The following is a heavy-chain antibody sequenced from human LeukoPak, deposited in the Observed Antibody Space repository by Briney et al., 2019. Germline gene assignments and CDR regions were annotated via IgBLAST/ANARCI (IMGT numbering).Heavy chain of an antibody. CDR1: GFTFSSYA. CDR3: ARAPDFWSGPYYFDY. CDR2: IYYSGST. Sequence: LRLSCAASGFTFSSYAMSWVRQAPGKGLEWIGYIYYSGSTYYNPSLKSRVTISVDTSKNQFSLKLSSVTAADTAVYYCARAPDFWSGPYYFDYWGQGTLVTVSS. J-gene: IGHJ4*02. V-gene: IGHV4-31*02. D-gene: IGHD3-3*01.